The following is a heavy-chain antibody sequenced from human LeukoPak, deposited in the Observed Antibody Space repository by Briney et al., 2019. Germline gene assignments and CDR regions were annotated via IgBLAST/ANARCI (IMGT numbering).Heavy chain of an antibody. CDR1: GFTFSNYI. D-gene: IGHD3-9*01. CDR3: ARERPRLGL. CDR2: ISSSSSTI. J-gene: IGHJ4*02. V-gene: IGHV3-48*04. Sequence: GGSLRLSCVASGFTFSNYIMNWVRQAPGKGLEWVSCISSSSSTIYYADSVKGRFTISRDNAKNSLYLQMNSLRVEDTAVYYCARERPRLGLWGQGTLVTASS.